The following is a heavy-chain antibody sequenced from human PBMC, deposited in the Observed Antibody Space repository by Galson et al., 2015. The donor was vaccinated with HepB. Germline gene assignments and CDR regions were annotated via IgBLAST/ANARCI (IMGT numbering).Heavy chain of an antibody. Sequence: QSGAEVKKPGESLKISCKGFGYSFAKYWIGWVRQMPGKGLESMGIIYPGDSDTRYSPSLQGQVTISADKSISTAYLQWSSLKASDTAIYFCARGRYCSGGSCSPRSWIDPWGQGTLVTVSS. CDR2: IYPGDSDT. J-gene: IGHJ5*02. D-gene: IGHD2-15*01. V-gene: IGHV5-51*03. CDR1: GYSFAKYW. CDR3: ARGRYCSGGSCSPRSWIDP.